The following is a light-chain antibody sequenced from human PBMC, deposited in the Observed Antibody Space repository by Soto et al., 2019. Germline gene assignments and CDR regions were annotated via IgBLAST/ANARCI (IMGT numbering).Light chain of an antibody. J-gene: IGKJ1*01. Sequence: EIVLTQSPGTLSLSPGERATLSCRASQSVTSNYLAWYQQKPGQAPSLLIYGASARAAGIPDRFSGSGTGTDFALTISGLEPEDFAVYFCQQYASSPWTFGQATKVEIK. CDR3: QQYASSPWT. CDR1: QSVTSNY. CDR2: GAS. V-gene: IGKV3-20*01.